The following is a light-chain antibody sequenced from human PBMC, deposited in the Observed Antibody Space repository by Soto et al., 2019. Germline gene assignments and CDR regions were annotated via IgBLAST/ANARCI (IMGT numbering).Light chain of an antibody. Sequence: IVVTQSPDSLAVSLGERATINCRSSQSVLFSTNNKNYLAWYQQKPGQPPRLLIYGISSRANGIPDRFSGSGAGAYFNLTISRLEPADFGVYYRQQYGSSHTFGQGTRLE. V-gene: IGKV4-1*01. J-gene: IGKJ5*01. CDR1: QSVLFSTNNKNY. CDR3: QQYGSSHT. CDR2: GIS.